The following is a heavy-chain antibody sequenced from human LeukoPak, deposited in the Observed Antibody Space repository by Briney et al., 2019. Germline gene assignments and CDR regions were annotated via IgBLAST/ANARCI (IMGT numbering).Heavy chain of an antibody. CDR3: ARGKYSSGWFDY. Sequence: PGGSLRLSCAASGFTFSSYSMSWVRQAPGKGLEWVSSITTSSTYISYADSVKGRFTISRDNAKNSLYLQMNSLRAEDTAVYYCARGKYSSGWFDYWGQGILVTVSS. CDR2: ITTSSTYI. V-gene: IGHV3-21*01. D-gene: IGHD6-19*01. CDR1: GFTFSSYS. J-gene: IGHJ4*02.